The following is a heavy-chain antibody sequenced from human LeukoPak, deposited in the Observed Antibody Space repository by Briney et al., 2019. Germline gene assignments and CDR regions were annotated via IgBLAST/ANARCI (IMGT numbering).Heavy chain of an antibody. CDR1: GGSISISNW. J-gene: IGHJ4*02. D-gene: IGHD3-9*01. CDR2: IYHSGST. V-gene: IGHV4-4*02. Sequence: SETLSLTCAVSGGSISISNWWSWVRQPPGKGLEWIGEIYHSGSTNYNPSLKSRVTISVDTSKNQFSLKLSSVTAADTAVYYCARDRVLTGSLDYWGQGTLVTVSS. CDR3: ARDRVLTGSLDY.